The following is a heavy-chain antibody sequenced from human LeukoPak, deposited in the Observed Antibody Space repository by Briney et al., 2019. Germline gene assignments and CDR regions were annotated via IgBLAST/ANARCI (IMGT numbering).Heavy chain of an antibody. D-gene: IGHD1-26*01. CDR2: ISWNSGSI. Sequence: PGGSLRLSCAASGFTFDDYAMHWVRQAPGKGLEWVSGISWNSGSIGYADSVKGRFTISRDNAKNSLYLQMNSLRAEDMALYYCAKDRYSGSYYRSAYFDYWGQGTLVTVSS. CDR1: GFTFDDYA. J-gene: IGHJ4*02. CDR3: AKDRYSGSYYRSAYFDY. V-gene: IGHV3-9*03.